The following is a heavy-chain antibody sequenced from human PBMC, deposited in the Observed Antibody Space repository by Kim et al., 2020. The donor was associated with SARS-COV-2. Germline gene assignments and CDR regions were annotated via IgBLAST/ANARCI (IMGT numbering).Heavy chain of an antibody. Sequence: GGSLRLSCAASGFTFSDYYMSWIRQAPGKGLEWVSYISSSSSYTNYADSVKGRFTISRDNAKNSLYLQMNSLRAEDTAVYYCAGGSGSYLRPFDYWGQGTLVTVSS. CDR3: AGGSGSYLRPFDY. CDR1: GFTFSDYY. CDR2: ISSSSSYT. D-gene: IGHD3-10*01. V-gene: IGHV3-11*03. J-gene: IGHJ4*02.